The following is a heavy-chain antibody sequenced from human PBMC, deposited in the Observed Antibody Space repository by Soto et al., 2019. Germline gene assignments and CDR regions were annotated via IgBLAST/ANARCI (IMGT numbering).Heavy chain of an antibody. Sequence: EVQLVESGGGLVQPGGSLKVSCAASGFTFSGSAMHWVRQTSGKGLEWVGRIRTKPNSYATAYAASVKGRFIISRDDSNRPTYLPMNSLKPEDTAVYSCSIGGGVRQSFYYFLDVWGKGTTVTVSS. V-gene: IGHV3-73*01. D-gene: IGHD3-16*01. CDR2: IRTKPNSYAT. CDR1: GFTFSGSA. CDR3: SIGGGVRQSFYYFLDV. J-gene: IGHJ6*03.